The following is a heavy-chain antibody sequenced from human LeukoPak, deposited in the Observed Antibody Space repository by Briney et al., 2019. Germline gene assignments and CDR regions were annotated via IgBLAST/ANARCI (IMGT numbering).Heavy chain of an antibody. V-gene: IGHV3-23*01. D-gene: IGHD5-12*01. CDR1: GFTFRTYT. Sequence: GGSLRLSCAASGFTFRTYTLSWVRQAPGKGLEWVSGISGGGDVITCADSLKGRFTISRDNSRNTLYLQVNNLKVEDTALYYCVRGGYRHYFDYWGQGTLVTVSP. CDR2: ISGGGDVI. CDR3: VRGGYRHYFDY. J-gene: IGHJ4*02.